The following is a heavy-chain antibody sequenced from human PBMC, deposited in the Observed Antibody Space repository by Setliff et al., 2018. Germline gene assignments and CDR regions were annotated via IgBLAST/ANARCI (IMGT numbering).Heavy chain of an antibody. J-gene: IGHJ4*02. CDR1: GYAFTTYY. CDR3: ARENMAKNFWGEHSDY. CDR2: INPSDGST. V-gene: IGHV1-46*01. D-gene: IGHD3-3*01. Sequence: ASVKGLCKASGYAFTTYYMHWVRQAPGQGLEWIGVINPSDGSTTYAQKFQGRVTMTRDTSTNTVYMQLSSLRSEDTAVYYCARENMAKNFWGEHSDYWGQGTLVTVSS.